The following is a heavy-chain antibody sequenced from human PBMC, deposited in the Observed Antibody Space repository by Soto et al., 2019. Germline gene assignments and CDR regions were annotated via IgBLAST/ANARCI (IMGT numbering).Heavy chain of an antibody. CDR2: IYYGGST. Sequence: PSETLSLTCAVSGGSISSGDYSWNWIRQPLGKGLEWIGYIYYGGSTYYNPSLQSRVTMSVDRSRNQFSLKLNSVTAADTAVYYCARVRREYDNSGPVDYWGQGTLVTVSS. V-gene: IGHV4-30-2*01. J-gene: IGHJ4*02. D-gene: IGHD3-22*01. CDR3: ARVRREYDNSGPVDY. CDR1: GGSISSGDYS.